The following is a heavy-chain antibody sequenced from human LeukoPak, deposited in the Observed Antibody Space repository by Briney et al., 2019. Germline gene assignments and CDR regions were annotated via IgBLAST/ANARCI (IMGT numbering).Heavy chain of an antibody. D-gene: IGHD4-23*01. V-gene: IGHV3-74*01. CDR2: IASDGSST. J-gene: IGHJ4*02. CDR3: ARGRPHGNDY. Sequence: GGSLRLSCAASRFTFSSYWMNWVRQAPGKGLVWVSRIASDGSSTTYADSVKGRFSISRDNAKNTLYLQMNSLRVEDTAVYYCARGRPHGNDYWGQGTLVTVSS. CDR1: RFTFSSYW.